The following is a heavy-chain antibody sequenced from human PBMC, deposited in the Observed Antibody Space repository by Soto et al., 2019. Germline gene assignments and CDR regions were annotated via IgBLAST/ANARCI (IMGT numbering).Heavy chain of an antibody. CDR2: INHSGST. V-gene: IGHV4-34*01. J-gene: IGHJ4*02. CDR1: GGSFSGYY. CDR3: AREGIWQQLGYFDY. D-gene: IGHD6-13*01. Sequence: SETLSLTCAVYGGSFSGYYWSWIRQPPGKGLEWIGEINHSGSTNYNPSLKSRVTISVDTSKNQFSLKLSSVTAADTAVYYCAREGIWQQLGYFDYWGQGTLVTVSS.